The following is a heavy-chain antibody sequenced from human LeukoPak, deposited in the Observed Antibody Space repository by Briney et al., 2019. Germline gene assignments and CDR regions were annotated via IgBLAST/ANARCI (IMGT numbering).Heavy chain of an antibody. CDR1: GYTLTELS. CDR2: FDPEDGET. CDR3: ATDLEGIRTFDY. J-gene: IGHJ4*02. V-gene: IGHV1-24*01. D-gene: IGHD1-1*01. Sequence: ASVKVSCKVSGYTLTELSMHWVRQAPGKGLEWVGGFDPEDGETIYAQKFQGRVTMTEDTSTDTAYMELSSLRSEDTAVYYCATDLEGIRTFDYWGQGTLVTVSS.